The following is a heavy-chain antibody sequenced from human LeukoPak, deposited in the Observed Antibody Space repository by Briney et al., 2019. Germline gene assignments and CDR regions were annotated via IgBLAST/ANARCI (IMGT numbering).Heavy chain of an antibody. J-gene: IGHJ4*02. CDR3: ARHNGYTSIWYGYFFDH. Sequence: PSETLSLTCTVSGGSIRSISYHWGWIRQPPGKGPEWIGSIYYSGSLYYNPSLKSRATISIDTSKNQFSLKMTSVTAADTAVYYCARHNGYTSIWYGYFFDHWGQGILASVSS. CDR1: GGSIRSISYH. CDR2: IYYSGSL. D-gene: IGHD6-13*01. V-gene: IGHV4-39*01.